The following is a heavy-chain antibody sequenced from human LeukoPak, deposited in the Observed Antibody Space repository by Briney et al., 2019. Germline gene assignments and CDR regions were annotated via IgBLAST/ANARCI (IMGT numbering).Heavy chain of an antibody. D-gene: IGHD2-15*01. CDR1: GYSISSGYY. V-gene: IGHV4-38-2*02. CDR2: IYHSGST. J-gene: IGHJ6*02. Sequence: SETLSLTCTVSGYSISSGYYWGWIRQPPGKGLEWIGSIYHSGSTYYNPSLKSRVTISVDTSKNQFSLKLSSVTAADTAVYYCARERGYCSGGSCYPNYYYYYGMDVWGQGTTVTVSS. CDR3: ARERGYCSGGSCYPNYYYYYGMDV.